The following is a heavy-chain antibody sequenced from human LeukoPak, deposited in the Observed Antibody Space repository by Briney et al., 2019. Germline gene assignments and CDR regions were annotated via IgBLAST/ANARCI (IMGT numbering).Heavy chain of an antibody. Sequence: PGGPRGLSLAAPGFPFISYLMHWVRQAPGKGLGGVYRINSDGTSTNYAGSVQGRFTNSRDNAKNTLYLQMNSLRAEDTAVYYCASAKYSYDLDPWGQGTLVTVSS. V-gene: IGHV3-74*01. CDR2: INSDGTST. CDR3: ASAKYSYDLDP. D-gene: IGHD5-18*01. J-gene: IGHJ5*02. CDR1: GFPFISYL.